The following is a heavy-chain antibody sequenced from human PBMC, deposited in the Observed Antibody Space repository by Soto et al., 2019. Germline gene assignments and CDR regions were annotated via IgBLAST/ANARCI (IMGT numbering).Heavy chain of an antibody. CDR3: AREDYDFWSGYSQYHYYMDV. V-gene: IGHV1-3*01. Sequence: ASVKVSCKASGYTFTSYAMHWVRQAPGQRLEWMGWINAGNGNTKYSQKFQGRVTITRDTSASTAYMELSSLRSEDTAVYYCAREDYDFWSGYSQYHYYMDVWGKGTTVTVSS. CDR2: INAGNGNT. J-gene: IGHJ6*03. CDR1: GYTFTSYA. D-gene: IGHD3-3*01.